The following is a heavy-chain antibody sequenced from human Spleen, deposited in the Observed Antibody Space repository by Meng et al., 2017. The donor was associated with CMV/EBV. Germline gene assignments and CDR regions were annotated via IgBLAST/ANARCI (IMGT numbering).Heavy chain of an antibody. V-gene: IGHV2-5*01. CDR1: SLTTSGVG. CDR3: AHSPWGMVGTSHYYFDY. CDR2: IYWNGDK. Sequence: SLTTSGVGVGWIRQSPGEDLQWLALIYWNGDKRFSPSLQRRLTITRDPSKNRVVLTMTNMDPVDTATYYCAHSPWGMVGTSHYYFDYWGQGTLVTVSS. J-gene: IGHJ4*02. D-gene: IGHD3-16*01.